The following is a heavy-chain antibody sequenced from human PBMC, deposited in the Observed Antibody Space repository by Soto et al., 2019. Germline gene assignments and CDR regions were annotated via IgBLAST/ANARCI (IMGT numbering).Heavy chain of an antibody. Sequence: QVQLVESGGGVVQPGRSLRLSCAASGFTFSSYAMHWVRQAPGKGLEWVAVISYDGSNKYYADSVKGRFTISRDNSKNTLYLQMNSLRAEDTXVYYXXXXXXXXXXXXXXXXYWGQGTLVTVSS. CDR1: GFTFSSYA. CDR2: ISYDGSNK. V-gene: IGHV3-30*14. J-gene: IGHJ4*02. CDR3: XXXXXXXXXXXXXXXY.